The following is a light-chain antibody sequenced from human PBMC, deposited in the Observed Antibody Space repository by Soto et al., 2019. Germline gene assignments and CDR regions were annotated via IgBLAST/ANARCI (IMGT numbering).Light chain of an antibody. CDR1: QSVSSY. CDR3: QQYGSSPPVT. Sequence: EIVLTQSPATLSLSPGERATLSCRASQSVSSYLAWYQQKPGQAPRLLIYGASSRATGIPDRFSGSGSGTDFTLTISRLEPEDFAVYYCQQYGSSPPVTLG. V-gene: IGKV3-20*01. J-gene: IGKJ5*01. CDR2: GAS.